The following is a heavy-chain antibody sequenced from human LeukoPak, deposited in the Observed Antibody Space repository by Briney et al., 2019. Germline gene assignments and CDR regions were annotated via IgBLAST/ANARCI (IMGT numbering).Heavy chain of an antibody. CDR2: ISGSGGST. CDR1: GFTFSSYA. J-gene: IGHJ4*02. Sequence: PGGSLRLSCAASGFTFSSYAMSWVRQAPGKGLEWVSAISGSGGSTYYADSVKGRFTISRDNSKNTLYLQMNSLRAEDTAVYYCAKVSQTMVRGVYYFDYWGQGTLVTVSS. D-gene: IGHD3-10*01. V-gene: IGHV3-23*01. CDR3: AKVSQTMVRGVYYFDY.